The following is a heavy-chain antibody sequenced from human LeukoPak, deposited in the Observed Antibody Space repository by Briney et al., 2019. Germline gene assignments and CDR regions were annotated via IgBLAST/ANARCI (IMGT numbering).Heavy chain of an antibody. CDR2: IIPILGIA. V-gene: IGHV1-69*04. Sequence: SVKVSCKASGGTFSSYAISWVRQAPGQGLEWMGRIIPILGIANYAQKFQGRVTITADKSTSTAYIELSSLRSEDTAVYYCARDMGFWSGYQAFDYWGQGTLVTVSS. J-gene: IGHJ4*02. D-gene: IGHD3-3*01. CDR1: GGTFSSYA. CDR3: ARDMGFWSGYQAFDY.